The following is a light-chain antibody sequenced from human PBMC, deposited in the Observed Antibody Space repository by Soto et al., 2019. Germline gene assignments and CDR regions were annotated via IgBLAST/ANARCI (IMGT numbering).Light chain of an antibody. CDR1: SSDVGGYNF. CDR3: SSYTSTRTYV. V-gene: IGLV2-14*01. Sequence: QSALTQPAYVSGSPGQSITISCTGTSSDVGGYNFVSWYQQHPDKAPKLMIYDVTNRPSGVSDRFSGSKSGNTASLTISGLQAEDEADYYCSSYTSTRTYVFGTGTKLTVL. J-gene: IGLJ1*01. CDR2: DVT.